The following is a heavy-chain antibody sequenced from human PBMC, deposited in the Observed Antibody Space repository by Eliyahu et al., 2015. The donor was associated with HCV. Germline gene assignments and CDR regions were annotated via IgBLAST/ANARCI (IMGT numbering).Heavy chain of an antibody. J-gene: IGHJ4*02. Sequence: EVQLLESGGGLVQPGGSLRLSCXASGFTFSSYAMSWVRQAPGKGLEWVXAISGSGGSTYYADSVKGRFTISRDNSKNTLYLQMNSLRAEDTAVYYCAKGSIAVAGTPWDYWGQGTLVTVSS. CDR2: ISGSGGST. V-gene: IGHV3-23*01. D-gene: IGHD6-19*01. CDR3: AKGSIAVAGTPWDY. CDR1: GFTFSSYA.